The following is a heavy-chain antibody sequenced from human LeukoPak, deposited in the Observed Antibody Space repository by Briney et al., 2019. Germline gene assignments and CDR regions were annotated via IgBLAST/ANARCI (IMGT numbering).Heavy chain of an antibody. CDR2: IDSAGST. J-gene: IGHJ4*02. CDR3: ARVGYTSSWGERFYFDY. D-gene: IGHD6-13*01. V-gene: IGHV3-66*01. CDR1: GFTFSNNY. Sequence: PGGSLRLSCATSGFTFSNNYMSWVRLAPGKGLECVSVIDSAGSTYYAASVKGRFTISRDISKNALFLLMNSLTAEDTAVYYCARVGYTSSWGERFYFDYWGLGTVVTVSS.